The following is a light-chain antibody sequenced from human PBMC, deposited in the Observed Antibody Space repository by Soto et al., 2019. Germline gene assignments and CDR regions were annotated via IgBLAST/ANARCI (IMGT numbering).Light chain of an antibody. V-gene: IGLV1-40*01. J-gene: IGLJ1*01. Sequence: QSVLTQPPSVSGAPGQRVTISCTGSSSNIGAGYDVHWYQQLPGTAPKLLIYGNNNQPSGVPDRFSGSKSGTSASLAIIGLQAEDEADYYCQSYDSDLSGFFVFGTGTKVTVL. CDR1: SSNIGAGYD. CDR3: QSYDSDLSGFFV. CDR2: GNN.